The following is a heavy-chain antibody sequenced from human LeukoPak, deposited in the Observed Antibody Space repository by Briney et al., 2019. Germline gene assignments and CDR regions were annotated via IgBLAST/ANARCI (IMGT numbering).Heavy chain of an antibody. Sequence: GGSLRLSCAASGFTFSSYAMSWVRQAPGKGLEWVSAISVGGGSTYSADSVKGRFTISRDNSKNTLYLQMNSLRAEDTAVYYCASALLTGYYRDYYYGMDVWGQGTTVTVSS. D-gene: IGHD3-9*01. J-gene: IGHJ6*02. CDR2: ISVGGGST. CDR1: GFTFSSYA. CDR3: ASALLTGYYRDYYYGMDV. V-gene: IGHV3-23*01.